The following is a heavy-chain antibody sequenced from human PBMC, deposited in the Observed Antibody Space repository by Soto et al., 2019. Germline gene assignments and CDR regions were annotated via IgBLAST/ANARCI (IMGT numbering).Heavy chain of an antibody. CDR2: IYWDDDK. CDR3: AHRPGGYMSGWDNGYFDY. V-gene: IGHV2-5*02. J-gene: IGHJ4*02. CDR1: GFSFSTSQVG. D-gene: IGHD6-19*01. Sequence: QITLNESGPTLVTPTQTLTLTCSFSGFSFSTSQVGVGWIRQPPGKAQEWPALIYWDDDKRYSPSLRNRLTITKDTSRNQVVLTMTNVDPVDTATYYCAHRPGGYMSGWDNGYFDYWGRGALVTVSS.